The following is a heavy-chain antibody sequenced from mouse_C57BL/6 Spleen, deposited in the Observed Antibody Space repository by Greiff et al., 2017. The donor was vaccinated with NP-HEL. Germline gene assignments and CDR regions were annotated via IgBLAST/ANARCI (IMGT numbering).Heavy chain of an antibody. CDR2: ISYDGSN. V-gene: IGHV3-6*01. J-gene: IGHJ1*03. CDR1: GYSITSGYY. Sequence: EVQLQESGPGLVKPSQSLSLTCSVTGYSITSGYYWNWIRQFPGNKLECMGYISYDGSNNYNPSLKNRISITRDTSKNQFFLQLNSVTSEDTATYYCARSTVVPYWYFDVWGTGTPVTVSS. CDR3: ARSTVVPYWYFDV. D-gene: IGHD1-1*01.